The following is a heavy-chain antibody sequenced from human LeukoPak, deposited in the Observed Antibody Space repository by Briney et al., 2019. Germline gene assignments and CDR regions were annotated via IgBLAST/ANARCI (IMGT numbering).Heavy chain of an antibody. Sequence: GGSLRLSCAASGFTFSSYAMSWVRQAPGKGLGWVSAISDSGSGGSTYHADSVKGRFTISRDNSRNTLYLQMNNLRAEDTALYYCAKDFPSGWSTWGQGTLVTVSS. CDR2: ISDSGSGGST. D-gene: IGHD6-19*01. CDR3: AKDFPSGWST. CDR1: GFTFSSYA. J-gene: IGHJ5*02. V-gene: IGHV3-23*01.